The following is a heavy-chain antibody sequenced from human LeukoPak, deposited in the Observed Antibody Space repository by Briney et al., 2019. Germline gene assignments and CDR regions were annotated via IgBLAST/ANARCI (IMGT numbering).Heavy chain of an antibody. CDR1: GASFTTYW. CDR2: IFPGDSET. CDR3: ARQKQTLPPDY. J-gene: IGHJ4*02. Sequence: GESLKISCTGSGASFTTYWIGWVRQLPGKGLEWMGMIFPGDSETRYSPSFEGQVTISVDKSINTAYLQWNSLKASDTAMYYCARQKQTLPPDYWGQGALVTVSS. V-gene: IGHV5-51*01. D-gene: IGHD6-13*01.